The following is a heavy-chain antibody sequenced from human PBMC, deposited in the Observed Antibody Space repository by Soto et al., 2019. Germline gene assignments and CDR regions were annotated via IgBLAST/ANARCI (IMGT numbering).Heavy chain of an antibody. Sequence: EVQLVESGGGLVQPGRSLRLSCAASGFIFGAYSMHWVRQAPGKGLEWVSGIGWNGAKVGYADSVKGRVTISRDNAKNSLYLQMNSLRTDDTAFYYCIKTDAFDIWGHGTMVTVSS. CDR1: GFIFGAYS. CDR2: IGWNGAKV. J-gene: IGHJ3*02. CDR3: IKTDAFDI. V-gene: IGHV3-9*01.